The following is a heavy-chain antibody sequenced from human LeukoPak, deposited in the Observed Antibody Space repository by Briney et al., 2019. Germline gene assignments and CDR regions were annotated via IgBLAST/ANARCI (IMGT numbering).Heavy chain of an antibody. V-gene: IGHV4-59*01. CDR3: ARSRLPHYYDSSGYFDY. J-gene: IGHJ4*02. CDR1: GGSISSYY. D-gene: IGHD3-22*01. CDR2: IYYSGST. Sequence: PSETLSLTCTVSGGSISSYYWSWIRQPPGKGLEWIGYIYYSGSTNYNPSLKSRVTISVDTSKNQFSLKLSSATAADTAVYYCARSRLPHYYDSSGYFDYWGQGTLVTVSS.